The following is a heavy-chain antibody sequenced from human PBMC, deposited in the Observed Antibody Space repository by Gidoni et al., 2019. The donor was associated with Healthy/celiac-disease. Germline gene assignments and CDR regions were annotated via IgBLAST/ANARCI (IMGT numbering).Heavy chain of an antibody. V-gene: IGHV3-23*01. CDR3: AKAPLTYYYDSSGYYPMDY. CDR1: GFNFRSYA. Sequence: EVQLLESGGGLVQPGVSLRLSCAASGFNFRSYAMSWVRQAPGKGLEWVSAISGSCGSTYYADSVKGRFTISRDNSKNTLYLQMNSLRAEDTAVYYCAKAPLTYYYDSSGYYPMDYWGQGTLVTVSS. D-gene: IGHD3-22*01. J-gene: IGHJ4*02. CDR2: ISGSCGST.